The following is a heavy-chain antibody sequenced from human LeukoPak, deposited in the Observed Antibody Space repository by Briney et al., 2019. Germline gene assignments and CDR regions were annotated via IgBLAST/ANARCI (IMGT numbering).Heavy chain of an antibody. J-gene: IGHJ4*02. CDR2: IQYRGNA. D-gene: IGHD4-17*01. CDR3: ARVGSLTTFD. Sequence: PSETLPLTCTVPGGSISTYYWTWIRQPPGKGLEWIGYIQYRGNADYNPSLKSRVTISVDTSNNQCSLRLSSVTAADTAMYYCARVGSLTTFDWGQGTLVTVSS. V-gene: IGHV4-59*01. CDR1: GGSISTYY.